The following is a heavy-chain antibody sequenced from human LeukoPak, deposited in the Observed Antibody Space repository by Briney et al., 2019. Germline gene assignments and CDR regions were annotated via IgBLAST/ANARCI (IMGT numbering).Heavy chain of an antibody. CDR1: GFTFSSYW. CDR2: ISGDGGST. V-gene: IGHV3-43*02. Sequence: GGSLRLSCAASGFTFSSYWMHWVRQAPGKGLVWVSLISGDGGSTFYADSVRGRFTISRDNTRKSLSLQMSSLRSEDTALYYCARESETSGWYDYWGQGTLVTVSS. D-gene: IGHD6-19*01. J-gene: IGHJ4*02. CDR3: ARESETSGWYDY.